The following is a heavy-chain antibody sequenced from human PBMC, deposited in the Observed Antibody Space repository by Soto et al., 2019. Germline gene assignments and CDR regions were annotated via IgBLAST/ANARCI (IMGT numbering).Heavy chain of an antibody. CDR3: ARDLSGGNSASDY. Sequence: SVKVSCKASGGTFSSYTISWVRQAPGQGLEWMGRIIPILGIANYAQKFQGRVTITADKSTSTAYMELSSLRSEDTAVYYCARDLSGGNSASDYWGQGTLVTVSS. CDR1: GGTFSSYT. J-gene: IGHJ4*02. V-gene: IGHV1-69*04. D-gene: IGHD2-21*02. CDR2: IIPILGIA.